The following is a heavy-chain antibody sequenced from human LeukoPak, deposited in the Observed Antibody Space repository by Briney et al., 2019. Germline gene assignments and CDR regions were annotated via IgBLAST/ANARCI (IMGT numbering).Heavy chain of an antibody. CDR2: LSRLGDTT. Sequence: GESLRLSCSASGFTFSSYSMSWVRQAPGKGPEWVSHLSRLGDTTYYADSVEGRFHISRDDSHNTLYLQMSSLRAEDTAMYYCARQALRYYYDSGAPYSYFDYWGQGTLVTVSS. CDR3: ARQALRYYYDSGAPYSYFDY. V-gene: IGHV3-23*01. CDR1: GFTFSSYS. J-gene: IGHJ4*02. D-gene: IGHD3-22*01.